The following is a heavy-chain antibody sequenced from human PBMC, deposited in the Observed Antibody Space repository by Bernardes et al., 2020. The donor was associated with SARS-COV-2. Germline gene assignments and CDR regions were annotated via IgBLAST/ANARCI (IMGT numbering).Heavy chain of an antibody. D-gene: IGHD5-12*01. CDR1: GFTFTTFW. V-gene: IGHV3-74*01. J-gene: IGHJ4*02. CDR3: VRGGRDGGYGSDY. Sequence: GGSLRLSCAVSGFTFTTFWMHWVRQAPGKGLVWVSRINSDGSSTSYADSVKSRFTISRDNAKNTLYLQMNSLRVDDTAVFYCVRGGRDGGYGSDYWGQGTLVTVSS. CDR2: INSDGSST.